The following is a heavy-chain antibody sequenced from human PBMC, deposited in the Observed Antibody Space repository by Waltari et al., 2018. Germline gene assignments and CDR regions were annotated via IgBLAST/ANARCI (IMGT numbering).Heavy chain of an antibody. Sequence: GMEWMGWINPNSSGTNKAKKFQGWVTMTRDTSIRTAYMELSRLRSDDTAVYYCARGTDTAMAEKAARGYYYYYGMDVWGQGTTVTVSS. CDR3: ARGTDTAMAEKAARGYYYYYGMDV. CDR2: INPNSSGT. D-gene: IGHD5-18*01. J-gene: IGHJ6*02. V-gene: IGHV1-2*04.